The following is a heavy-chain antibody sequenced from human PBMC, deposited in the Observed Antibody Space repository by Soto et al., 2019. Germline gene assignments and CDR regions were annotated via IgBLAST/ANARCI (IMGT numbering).Heavy chain of an antibody. CDR2: IWYDGSNK. Sequence: QVQLVESGGGVVQPGRSLRLSCAASGFTFSSYGMHWVRQAPGKGLEWVAVIWYDGSNKYYADSVKGRFTISRDNSKNTLYLQMNSLRAEDTAVYYCAREDIETLAFDIWGQGTMVTVSS. D-gene: IGHD2-15*01. CDR3: AREDIETLAFDI. CDR1: GFTFSSYG. J-gene: IGHJ3*02. V-gene: IGHV3-33*01.